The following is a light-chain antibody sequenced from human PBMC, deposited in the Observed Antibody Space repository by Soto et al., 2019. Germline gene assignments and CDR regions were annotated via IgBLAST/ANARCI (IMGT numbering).Light chain of an antibody. J-gene: IGKJ5*01. CDR3: QQLNSYPST. Sequence: DIELTQSPSSLSASVGDRVTITCPASQGINSYLALYQQKPGKAPTLLIYAASTLQSGVPSGFSGSGSGTDFTLTISSLQPEDFATYYCQQLNSYPSTFGQGTRLEI. CDR1: QGINSY. CDR2: AAS. V-gene: IGKV1-9*01.